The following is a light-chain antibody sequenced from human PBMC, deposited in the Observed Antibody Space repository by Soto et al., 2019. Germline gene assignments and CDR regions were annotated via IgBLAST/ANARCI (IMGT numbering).Light chain of an antibody. CDR1: SSDVGSYDL. CDR3: CSYSASSVVM. V-gene: IGLV2-23*02. Sequence: QSALTQPASVSGSPGQAITISCTGSSSDVGSYDLVSWYQQHPGNVPKLMIYEVTKRPSGVSNRFSASKSGNTASLTISGLQAEDEANYYCCSYSASSVVMFGGGTKLTVL. J-gene: IGLJ3*02. CDR2: EVT.